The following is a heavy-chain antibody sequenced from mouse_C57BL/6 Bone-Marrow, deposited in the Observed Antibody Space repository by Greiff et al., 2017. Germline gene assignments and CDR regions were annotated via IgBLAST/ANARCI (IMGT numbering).Heavy chain of an antibody. Sequence: VKLVESGAELAKPGASVKLSCKASGYTFTSYWLHWVKQRPGQGLEWIGYINPSSGYTKYNQKFKDKATLTADKSSSTAYMQLSSRTYEDAAVYYCATRSYFDYWGQGTTLTVSA. CDR1: GYTFTSYW. CDR2: INPSSGYT. J-gene: IGHJ2*01. V-gene: IGHV1-7*01. CDR3: ATRSYFDY.